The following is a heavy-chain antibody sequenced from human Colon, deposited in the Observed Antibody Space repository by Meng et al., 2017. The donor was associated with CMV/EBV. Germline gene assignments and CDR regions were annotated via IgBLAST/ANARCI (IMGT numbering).Heavy chain of an antibody. Sequence: GESLKISCATSGFTFSTYAMSWVRQAPGKGLEWVSSISSSSSYIYYADSVKGRFTISRDNAKNSLYLQMNSLRAEDTAVYYCAGGVRATTDYWGQGTLVTVSS. CDR2: ISSSSSYI. D-gene: IGHD1-26*01. CDR3: AGGVRATTDY. J-gene: IGHJ4*02. V-gene: IGHV3-21*01. CDR1: GFTFSTYA.